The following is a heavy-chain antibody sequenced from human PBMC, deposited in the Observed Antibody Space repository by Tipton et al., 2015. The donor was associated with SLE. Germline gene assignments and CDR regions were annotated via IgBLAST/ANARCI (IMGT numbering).Heavy chain of an antibody. J-gene: IGHJ5*02. Sequence: SLRLSCAVYGGSFSGYYWSWIRQPPGKGLEWVSGISGSGDNTYYADSVRGRFTISRDTSTNTLYLQMNSLRAEDTAIYYCALDIVVVVVLRGFDRWGQGTLVTASS. V-gene: IGHV3-23*01. CDR2: ISGSGDNT. D-gene: IGHD2-15*01. CDR1: GGSFSGYY. CDR3: ALDIVVVVVLRGFDR.